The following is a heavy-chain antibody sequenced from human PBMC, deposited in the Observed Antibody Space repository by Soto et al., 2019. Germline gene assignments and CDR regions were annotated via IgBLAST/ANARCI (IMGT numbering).Heavy chain of an antibody. V-gene: IGHV3-23*01. J-gene: IGHJ6*02. CDR1: GFTFISYA. CDR3: AKVVAARPPYYYYYGMDV. CDR2: ISGSGGST. Sequence: GGSLRHSCASSGFTFISYAMSWVRQAPGKGLEWVSAISGSGGSTYYADSVKGRFTISRDNSKNTLYLQMNSLRAEDTAVYYCAKVVAARPPYYYYYGMDVWGQGTTVTVSS. D-gene: IGHD6-6*01.